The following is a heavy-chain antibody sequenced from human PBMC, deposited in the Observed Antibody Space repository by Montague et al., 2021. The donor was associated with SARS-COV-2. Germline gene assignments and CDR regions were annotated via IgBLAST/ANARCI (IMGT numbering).Heavy chain of an antibody. D-gene: IGHD3-9*01. J-gene: IGHJ4*02. CDR1: GFTFSHYA. V-gene: IGHV3-30-3*01. Sequence: LRLSCAASGFTFSHYAMNWVRQAPGKGLEWVAFVSYDGDNKFYAESVKGRFSISRDKAKNALNLEVHSLRPDDTAVYYCARGRGPETGYHFDYWGQGTLVTVSS. CDR3: ARGRGPETGYHFDY. CDR2: VSYDGDNK.